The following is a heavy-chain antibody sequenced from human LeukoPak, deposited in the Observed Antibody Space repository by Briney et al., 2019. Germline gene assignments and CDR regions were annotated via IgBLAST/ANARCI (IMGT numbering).Heavy chain of an antibody. D-gene: IGHD5-24*01. CDR3: AKGKDGEGY. CDR2: ISYDGSNK. Sequence: PGGSLRLSCVASGFTFSDYAMHWDRQATGKGLECVAFISYDGSNKYYVDSVKGRFTISRDDSKNTLYLQMNSLRAEDTAVYYCAKGKDGEGYWGQGTLVTVSS. CDR1: GFTFSDYA. J-gene: IGHJ4*02. V-gene: IGHV3-30*02.